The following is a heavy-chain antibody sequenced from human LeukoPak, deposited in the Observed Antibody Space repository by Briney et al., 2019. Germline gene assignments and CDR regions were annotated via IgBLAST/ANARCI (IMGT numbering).Heavy chain of an antibody. CDR1: GGTFSSYA. CDR2: IIPIFGTA. V-gene: IGHV1-69*13. J-gene: IGHJ3*02. D-gene: IGHD3-9*01. Sequence: SVKVSCKASGGTFSSYAISWVRQAPGQGLEWMGGIIPIFGTANYAQKFQGRVTITADESTSTAYMELSSLRSEDTAVYYCARDPPSNYSGYFDWLPPSYAFDIWGQGTMVTVSS. CDR3: ARDPPSNYSGYFDWLPPSYAFDI.